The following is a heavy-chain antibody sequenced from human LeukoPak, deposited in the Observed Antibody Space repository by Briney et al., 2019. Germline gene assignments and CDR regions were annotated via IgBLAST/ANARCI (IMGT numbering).Heavy chain of an antibody. D-gene: IGHD2/OR15-2a*01. CDR3: ARAASMREFDY. Sequence: PGGSLRLSCAASGFTFSSYGMHWVRQAPGKGLEWVAVIWYDGSNRYYADSVKGRFIISRDNSKNTLYLQMNSLRAEDTAVYYCARAASMREFDYWGQGTLVTVSS. V-gene: IGHV3-33*01. CDR1: GFTFSSYG. J-gene: IGHJ4*02. CDR2: IWYDGSNR.